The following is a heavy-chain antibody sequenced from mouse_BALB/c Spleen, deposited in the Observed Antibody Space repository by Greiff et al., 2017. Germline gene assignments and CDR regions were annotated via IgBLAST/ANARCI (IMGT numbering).Heavy chain of an antibody. Sequence: EVQLQESGPGLVKPSQSLSLTCTVTGYSITSDYAWNWIRQFPGNKLEWMGYISYSGSTSYNPSLKSRISITRDTSKNQFFLQLNSVTTEDTATYYCAYGIAWFAYWGQGTLVTVSA. V-gene: IGHV3-2*02. CDR1: GYSITSDYA. CDR2: ISYSGST. CDR3: AYGIAWFAY. D-gene: IGHD2-1*01. J-gene: IGHJ3*01.